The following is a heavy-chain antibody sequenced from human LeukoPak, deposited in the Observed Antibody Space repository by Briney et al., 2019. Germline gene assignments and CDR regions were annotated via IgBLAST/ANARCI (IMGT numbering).Heavy chain of an antibody. D-gene: IGHD2-2*01. J-gene: IGHJ3*02. Sequence: GGSLRLSCAASGFTFSSYAMSWVRQAPGKGLEWVSAISGSGGSTYYADSVKGRFTISRDNSKNTLYLQMNSLRVEDTAVYYCARYCSSTSCYRSPDAFDIWGQGTMATVSS. CDR3: ARYCSSTSCYRSPDAFDI. CDR1: GFTFSSYA. V-gene: IGHV3-23*01. CDR2: ISGSGGST.